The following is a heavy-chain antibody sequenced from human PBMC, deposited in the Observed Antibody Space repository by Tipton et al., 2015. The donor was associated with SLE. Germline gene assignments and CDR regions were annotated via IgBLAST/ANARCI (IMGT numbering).Heavy chain of an antibody. CDR1: GYTFTDSW. V-gene: IGHV5-51*03. CDR3: ARLQLAGTWYFDL. CDR2: IYTTDSDT. Sequence: QSGAEVKKPGESLKISCKASGYTFTDSWIGWVRQMPEKGLEYMGVIYTTDSDTRYSPSLQGQVTISVDKSISTAFLQWSSLKASDTAMYYCARLQLAGTWYFDLWGRGTLVTVSS. J-gene: IGHJ2*01. D-gene: IGHD6-19*01.